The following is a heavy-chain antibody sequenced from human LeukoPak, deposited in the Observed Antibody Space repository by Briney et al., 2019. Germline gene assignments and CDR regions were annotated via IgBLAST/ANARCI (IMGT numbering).Heavy chain of an antibody. CDR3: AREEGVLTGWFDP. V-gene: IGHV4-61*02. D-gene: IGHD1-14*01. Sequence: SETLSLTCTVSGGSISSGSYYWSWIRQPAGKGLEWIGRIYTSGSTNYNPSLKSRVTISVDTSKNQFSLKLSSVTAADTAVYYCAREEGVLTGWFDPWGQGTLVTVSS. J-gene: IGHJ5*02. CDR1: GGSISSGSYY. CDR2: IYTSGST.